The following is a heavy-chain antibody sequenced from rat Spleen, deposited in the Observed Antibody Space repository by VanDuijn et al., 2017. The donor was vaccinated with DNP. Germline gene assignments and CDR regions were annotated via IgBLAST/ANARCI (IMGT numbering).Heavy chain of an antibody. D-gene: IGHD1-11*01. CDR3: ARDNYVTSGAMDA. V-gene: IGHV5-7*01. J-gene: IGHJ4*01. CDR1: GFTFSNSD. CDR2: ISYDGLRP. Sequence: EVQLVESGGGLVQPGRSMKLSCAASGFTFSNSDMAWVRQAPKKGLEWVATISYDGLRPYYRDSVKGRFTISRDDAKSALFLQMDSLRSEDTATYYCARDNYVTSGAMDAWGQGTSVTVSS.